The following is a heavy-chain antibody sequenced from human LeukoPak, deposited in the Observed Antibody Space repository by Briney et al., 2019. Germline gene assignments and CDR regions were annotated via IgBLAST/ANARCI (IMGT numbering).Heavy chain of an antibody. J-gene: IGHJ5*02. CDR1: GGTFSSYA. CDR3: ARDLGGSVWNHEVYNWFDP. V-gene: IGHV1-69*05. CDR2: IIPIFGTA. D-gene: IGHD1-14*01. Sequence: GTSVKVSFKASGGTFSSYAISWVRQAPGQGLEWMGRIIPIFGTANYAQKFQGRVTITTDESTSTAYMELSSLRSEDTAVYYCARDLGGSVWNHEVYNWFDPWGQGTLVTVSS.